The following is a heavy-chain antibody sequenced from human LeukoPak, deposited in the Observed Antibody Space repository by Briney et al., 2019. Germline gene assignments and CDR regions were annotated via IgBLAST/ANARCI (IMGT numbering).Heavy chain of an antibody. CDR1: GGSFSGYY. J-gene: IGHJ4*02. Sequence: SETLSLTCAAYGGSFSGYYWSWIRQPPGKGLEWIGEINHSGSTNYNPSLKSRVTISVDTSKNQFSLKLTSVTAADTAVYYCARGTLKSPTRPRDYWGQGNLVTVSS. CDR3: ARGTLKSPTRPRDY. CDR2: INHSGST. V-gene: IGHV4-34*01.